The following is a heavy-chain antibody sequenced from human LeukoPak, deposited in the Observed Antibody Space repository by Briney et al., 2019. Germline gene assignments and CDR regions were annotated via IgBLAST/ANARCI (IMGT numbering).Heavy chain of an antibody. CDR1: GGTFSSYT. CDR2: ITPVFGTV. Sequence: ASVKVSCKASGGTFSSYTISGVRQAPGQGLEWMGRITPVFGTVDYAQKFQDRVTIIADISTTTVYMELSSLVSEDTAVYYCAGGSRATQGYWGQGTLVTVSS. V-gene: IGHV1-69*08. J-gene: IGHJ4*02. D-gene: IGHD6-19*01. CDR3: AGGSRATQGY.